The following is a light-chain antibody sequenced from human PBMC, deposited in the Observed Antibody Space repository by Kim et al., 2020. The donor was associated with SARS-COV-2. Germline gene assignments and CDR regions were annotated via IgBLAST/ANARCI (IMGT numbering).Light chain of an antibody. V-gene: IGLV1-44*01. CDR3: ATCDDSLNGYF. Sequence: GQRVTISCSGSSSNIGSNTVNLYQQLPVTAPKLLIYSDKRQPSGVPDRLSGSKSGTSASLAISGLQSEDEAAYYCATCDDSLNGYFFGAGTKVTVL. CDR1: SSNIGSNT. CDR2: SDK. J-gene: IGLJ1*01.